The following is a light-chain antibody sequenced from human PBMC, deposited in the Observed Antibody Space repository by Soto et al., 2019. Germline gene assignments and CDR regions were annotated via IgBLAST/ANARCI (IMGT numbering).Light chain of an antibody. V-gene: IGKV1-5*01. Sequence: DIQMTQSPSTLSASVGGRVTITCRASESLSGWLAWYQQKPGKAPQLLIYDASTLESGVPSRFSGSGSGTDFALTISSLQPEDFATYYCQQCYTTPLTFGGGTKVDIK. CDR2: DAS. CDR3: QQCYTTPLT. CDR1: ESLSGW. J-gene: IGKJ4*01.